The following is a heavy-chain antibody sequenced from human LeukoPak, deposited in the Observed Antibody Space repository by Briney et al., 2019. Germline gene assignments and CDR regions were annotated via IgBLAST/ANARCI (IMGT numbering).Heavy chain of an antibody. D-gene: IGHD5-18*01. J-gene: IGHJ4*02. CDR1: GGSISSYY. Sequence: KTSETLTLTCTVSGGSISSYYGSWLRQPPGKGLEWIGYIYYSGSTNYSPTLKSRVTISVDTSKSQFSMKLSSVTAEDTAVYYCARHMGLGYSYGYPYFDYWGQGTLVTVSS. V-gene: IGHV4-59*08. CDR2: IYYSGST. CDR3: ARHMGLGYSYGYPYFDY.